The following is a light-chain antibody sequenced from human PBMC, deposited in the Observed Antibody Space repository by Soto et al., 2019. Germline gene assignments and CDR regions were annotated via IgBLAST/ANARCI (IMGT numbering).Light chain of an antibody. CDR1: QSISSW. V-gene: IGKV1-5*01. CDR2: DAS. J-gene: IGKJ1*01. Sequence: DIPMTQSPSTLSASVGDRVTITCRASQSISSWLAWYQQKPGKAPKLLIYDASSLESGVPSRFSGSGSGTEFTLTISSLQPDDFATYYCQHYNSYPWTFGQGTKVEFK. CDR3: QHYNSYPWT.